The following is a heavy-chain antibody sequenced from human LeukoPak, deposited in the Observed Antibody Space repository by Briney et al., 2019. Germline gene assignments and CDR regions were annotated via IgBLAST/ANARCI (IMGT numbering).Heavy chain of an antibody. Sequence: GGSLRLXCAASGFTVSSNYMSWVRQAPGKGLEWVSVIYSGGSTYYADSVKGRFTISRDNSKNTLYLQMNSLRAEDTAVYYCARAPKYYYDSSGQPGAFDIWGQGTMVTVSS. CDR3: ARAPKYYYDSSGQPGAFDI. D-gene: IGHD3-22*01. CDR1: GFTVSSNY. V-gene: IGHV3-66*02. J-gene: IGHJ3*02. CDR2: IYSGGST.